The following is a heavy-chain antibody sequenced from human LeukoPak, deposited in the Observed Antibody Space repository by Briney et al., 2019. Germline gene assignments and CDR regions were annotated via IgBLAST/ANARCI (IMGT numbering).Heavy chain of an antibody. Sequence: SETLSLTCTVSGGSVSSGRYYWSWIRQPPGKGLEWIGYIYYSGSTNYNPSLKSRVTISVDTSKNHFSLKLSSVTAADTAVYYCARDRAYCSGPSCYWGMETDDRGQGTLVTVSS. CDR1: GGSVSSGRYY. J-gene: IGHJ4*02. V-gene: IGHV4-61*03. D-gene: IGHD2-2*01. CDR2: IYYSGST. CDR3: ARDRAYCSGPSCYWGMETDD.